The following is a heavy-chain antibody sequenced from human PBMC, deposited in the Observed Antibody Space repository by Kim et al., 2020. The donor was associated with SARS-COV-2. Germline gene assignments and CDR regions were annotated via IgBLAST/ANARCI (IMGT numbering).Heavy chain of an antibody. D-gene: IGHD6-13*01. J-gene: IGHJ5*02. CDR2: INPNSGAT. V-gene: IGHV1-2*02. CDR1: GYIFTDYY. Sequence: ASVKVSCRASGYIFTDYYIHWVRQAPGQGLEWMGWINPNSGATNYAQNFQGRATMTRDTSISTAYMDLSRLTFDDTAVYYCARVSPGYSISWYFSWGQGT. CDR3: ARVSPGYSISWYFS.